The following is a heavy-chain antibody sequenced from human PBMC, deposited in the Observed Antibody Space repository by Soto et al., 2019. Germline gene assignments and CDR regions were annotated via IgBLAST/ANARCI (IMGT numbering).Heavy chain of an antibody. J-gene: IGHJ6*02. Sequence: QVQLVQSGAEVKKPGASVKVSCKASGYTFTRSGISWVQQGPGQGLEWMGWISTYNGDTNYAQTFQGRVTMTTDTSTSTVHMEVRSLRSDDTAVYYCAREGVAPYYYYGMDVWGQGTPVTVSS. CDR1: GYTFTRSG. V-gene: IGHV1-18*01. CDR3: AREGVAPYYYYGMDV. CDR2: ISTYNGDT. D-gene: IGHD5-12*01.